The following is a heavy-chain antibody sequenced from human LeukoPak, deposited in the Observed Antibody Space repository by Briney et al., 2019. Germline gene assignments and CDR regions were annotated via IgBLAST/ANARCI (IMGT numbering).Heavy chain of an antibody. CDR1: GITFSNSA. V-gene: IGHV3-23*01. J-gene: IGHJ4*02. CDR2: ITKSGDQT. CDR3: AKTASSSWGYFDY. D-gene: IGHD6-13*01. Sequence: GGSLRLSCVPSGITFSNSALSWVRQAPGKGLEWVSTITKSGDQTYYADSVRGLFTISRDNSKNTLYLQMNSLRAEDTTLYYCAKTASSSWGYFDYWGQGTLVTVSS.